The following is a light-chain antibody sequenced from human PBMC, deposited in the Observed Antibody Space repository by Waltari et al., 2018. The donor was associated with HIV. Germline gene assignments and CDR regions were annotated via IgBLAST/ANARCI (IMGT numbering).Light chain of an antibody. CDR1: ALPKKY. V-gene: IGLV3-10*01. J-gene: IGLJ2*01. CDR3: YSTDTNGHPL. Sequence: SYELPQPHSVSVSPGQPARITCSGEALPKKYSYWYQQKSGQAPVLLIYEDNKRTSGIPERFSGSSSGTMATLTFSGAQVEDEADYYCYSTDTNGHPLFGGGTKLTVL. CDR2: EDN.